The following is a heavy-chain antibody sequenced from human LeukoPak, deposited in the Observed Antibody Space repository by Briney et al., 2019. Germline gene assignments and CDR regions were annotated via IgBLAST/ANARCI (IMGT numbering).Heavy chain of an antibody. J-gene: IGHJ5*02. Sequence: PSQTLSLTCTVSGGSISSGGYYWSWIRQHPGKGLEWIGYIYYSGSTYYNPPLKSRVTISVDTSKNQFSLKLSSVTAADTAVYYCARVGAYDILTGRFDPRGQGTLVTVSS. CDR3: ARVGAYDILTGRFDP. D-gene: IGHD3-9*01. CDR1: GGSISSGGYY. CDR2: IYYSGST. V-gene: IGHV4-31*03.